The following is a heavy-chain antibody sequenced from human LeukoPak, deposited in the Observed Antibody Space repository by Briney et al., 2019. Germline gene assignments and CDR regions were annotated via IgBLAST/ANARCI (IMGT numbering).Heavy chain of an antibody. D-gene: IGHD2-2*01. V-gene: IGHV3-21*01. Sequence: SGGSLRLSCAASGFTFSSYRMNWVRQAPGKGLEWVSSISSSSYIYYAGSVKGRFTISRDNAKNSLYLQMNSLRAEDTAVYYCAIEDIVVVPAAVSEGLYWGQGTLVTVSS. CDR3: AIEDIVVVPAAVSEGLY. CDR2: ISSSSYI. CDR1: GFTFSSYR. J-gene: IGHJ4*02.